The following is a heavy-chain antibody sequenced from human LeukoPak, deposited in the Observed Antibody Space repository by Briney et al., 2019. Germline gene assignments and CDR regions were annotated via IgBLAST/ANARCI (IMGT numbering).Heavy chain of an antibody. CDR3: ARNQAVAGNHGAMDI. J-gene: IGHJ3*02. CDR1: GGFNRRYY. V-gene: IGHV4-59*12. CDR2: LFYSGNS. D-gene: IGHD6-19*01. Sequence: SETLSLTCTVSGGFNRRYYWNWIRQPPGKGLEWIGFLFYSGNSIYNPSLKSRVSISVDTSKNQFSLKLSSVTAVDTAVYYCARNQAVAGNHGAMDIWGQGTMVTVSS.